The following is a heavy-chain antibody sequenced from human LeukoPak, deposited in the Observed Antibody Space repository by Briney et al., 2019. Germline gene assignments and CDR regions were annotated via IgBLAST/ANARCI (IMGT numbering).Heavy chain of an antibody. CDR2: ISGSGGST. CDR3: AKSVPGDYGPDYWYFDL. V-gene: IGHV3-23*01. D-gene: IGHD4-17*01. Sequence: PGGSLRLSCAASGFTFSSYAMSWVRQAPGKGLEWVSAISGSGGSTYYADSVKGRFTISRDNSKNTLYLQMNSLRAEDTAVYYCAKSVPGDYGPDYWYFDLWGRGTLVTVSS. CDR1: GFTFSSYA. J-gene: IGHJ2*01.